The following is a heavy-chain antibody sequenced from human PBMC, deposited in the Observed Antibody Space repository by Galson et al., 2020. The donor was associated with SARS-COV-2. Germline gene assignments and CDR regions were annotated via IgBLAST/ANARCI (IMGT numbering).Heavy chain of an antibody. D-gene: IGHD6-19*01. CDR3: ARGGYSSGWRNWYCDV. V-gene: IGHV1-69*13. CDR2: IIPIFGTA. Sequence: SVKVSCKASGGTFSSYAISWVRQAPGQGLEWMGGIIPIFGTANYAQKFQGRVTITADESTSTAYMELSSLRSEDTAVYYCARGGYSSGWRNWYCDVWGRGTLVTVSS. CDR1: GGTFSSYA. J-gene: IGHJ2*01.